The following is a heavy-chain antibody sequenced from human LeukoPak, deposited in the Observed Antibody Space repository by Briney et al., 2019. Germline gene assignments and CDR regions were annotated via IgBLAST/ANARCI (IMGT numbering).Heavy chain of an antibody. CDR1: GFTFSSYS. Sequence: TGGSLRLSCAASGFTFSSYSMNWVRQAPGKGVEWVSYISSSSSTIYYADSVKGRFTISRDNAKNSLYLQMNSLRAEDTAVYYCARDWGSGSYYTDQSDYWGQGTLATVSS. D-gene: IGHD3-10*01. CDR3: ARDWGSGSYYTDQSDY. V-gene: IGHV3-48*01. J-gene: IGHJ4*02. CDR2: ISSSSSTI.